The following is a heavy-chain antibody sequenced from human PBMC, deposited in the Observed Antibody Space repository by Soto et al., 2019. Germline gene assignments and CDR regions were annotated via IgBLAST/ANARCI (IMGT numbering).Heavy chain of an antibody. CDR1: GFTFSSYA. J-gene: IGHJ6*02. D-gene: IGHD4-4*01. CDR2: ISYDGSNK. Sequence: GGSLRLSCAASGFTFSSYAMHWVRQAPGKGLEWVAVISYDGSNKYYADSVKGRFTISRDNSKNTLYLQMNSLRAEDTAVYYCATILTTADPISGMDVWGQGTTVTVSS. V-gene: IGHV3-30-3*01. CDR3: ATILTTADPISGMDV.